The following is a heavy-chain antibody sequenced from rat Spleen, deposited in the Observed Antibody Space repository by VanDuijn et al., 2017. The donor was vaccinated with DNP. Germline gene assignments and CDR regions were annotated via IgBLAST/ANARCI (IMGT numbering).Heavy chain of an antibody. Sequence: EVQLVETGGGLVQPGGSLKLSCVASGFTFSSYWMFWIRQAPGKRLEWVAAISGGGDITYYRDSVKGRFTISRDNAKSTLFLHMDSLRSEETATYYCARSGYPAITEGYFDYWGQGVMVTVS. J-gene: IGHJ2*01. D-gene: IGHD1-4*01. CDR3: ARSGYPAITEGYFDY. CDR2: ISGGGDIT. CDR1: GFTFSSYW. V-gene: IGHV5-58*01.